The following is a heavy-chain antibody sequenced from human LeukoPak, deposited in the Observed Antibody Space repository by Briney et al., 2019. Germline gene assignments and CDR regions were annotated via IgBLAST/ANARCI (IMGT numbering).Heavy chain of an antibody. D-gene: IGHD3-22*01. CDR3: ARPYYYDSRIDP. V-gene: IGHV4-30-4*01. CDR2: MYYSGST. Sequence: PSETLFLTCTVSGGSISSGDYYWSWIRQPPGKGLEWIAYMYYSGSTYYNPSLKSRVTMSADTSKNQFSLKLSSVTAADTAVYYCARPYYYDSRIDPWGQGILVTVSS. CDR1: GGSISSGDYY. J-gene: IGHJ5*02.